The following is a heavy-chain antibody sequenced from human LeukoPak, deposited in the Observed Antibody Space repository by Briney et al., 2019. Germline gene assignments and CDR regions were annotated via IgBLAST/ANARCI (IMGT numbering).Heavy chain of an antibody. J-gene: IGHJ4*02. D-gene: IGHD3-16*01. CDR2: IYYSGST. V-gene: IGHV4-59*01. Sequence: PSETLSLTCTVSGGSFSTYYWSWIRQPPGKGLKWIGYIYYSGSTDYNPSLKSRVTMSLDTSKNQFSLNLNFVTAADTAVYYCARAVITFGAAVAKGFDCWGQGTLVTVSS. CDR3: ARAVITFGAAVAKGFDC. CDR1: GGSFSTYY.